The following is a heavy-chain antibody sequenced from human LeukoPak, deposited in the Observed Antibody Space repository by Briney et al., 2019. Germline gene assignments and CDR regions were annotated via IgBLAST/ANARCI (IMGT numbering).Heavy chain of an antibody. J-gene: IGHJ4*02. CDR2: IYTSGST. D-gene: IGHD6-13*01. CDR1: GGSISSGSYY. V-gene: IGHV4-61*02. CDR3: ARDQDSSSWTPFDY. Sequence: SETLSLTCTGSGGSISSGSYYWSWIRQPPGTGLEWIGRIYTSGSTNYNPSLKSRVTISVDTSKNQFSLKLSSVTAADTAVYYCARDQDSSSWTPFDYWGQGTLVTVSS.